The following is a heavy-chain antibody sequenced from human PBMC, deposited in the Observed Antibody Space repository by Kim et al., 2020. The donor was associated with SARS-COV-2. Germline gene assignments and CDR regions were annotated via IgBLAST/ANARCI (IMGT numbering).Heavy chain of an antibody. D-gene: IGHD3-22*01. CDR3: AREGYDSSGVDY. J-gene: IGHJ4*02. Sequence: SHNPSLKSRVTMSVDTSQNQLTLELSSVTAADTAVYYCAREGYDSSGVDYWGQGTLVTVSS. V-gene: IGHV4-30-2*04.